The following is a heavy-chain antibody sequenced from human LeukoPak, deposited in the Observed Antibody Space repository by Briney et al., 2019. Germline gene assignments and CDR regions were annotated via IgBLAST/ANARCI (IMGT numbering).Heavy chain of an antibody. CDR2: ISAYNGNT. J-gene: IGHJ6*03. CDR1: GYTFTSYG. D-gene: IGHD6-19*01. CDR3: ARYDVDPLNGSGWWDYYYYMDV. Sequence: ASVKVSCKASGYTFTSYGISWVRQAPGQGLEWMGWISAYNGNTNYAQKLQGRVTMTTDTSTSTAYMELRSLRSDDTAAYYCARYDVDPLNGSGWWDYYYYMDVWGKGTTVTVSS. V-gene: IGHV1-18*01.